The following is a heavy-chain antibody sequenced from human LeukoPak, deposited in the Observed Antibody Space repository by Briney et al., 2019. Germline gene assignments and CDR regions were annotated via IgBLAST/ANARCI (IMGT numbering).Heavy chain of an antibody. D-gene: IGHD6-19*01. CDR1: GYTFTGYN. J-gene: IGHJ4*02. V-gene: IGHV1-2*02. Sequence: ASVKVSCKASGYTFTGYNMHWVRQAPGQGLEWMGWVNPYSGDTKYARKFQGRVTMTRDTSISTAYMELSRLRSDDTAVYYCARGRSGTLDYWGQGTLVTVSS. CDR3: ARGRSGTLDY. CDR2: VNPYSGDT.